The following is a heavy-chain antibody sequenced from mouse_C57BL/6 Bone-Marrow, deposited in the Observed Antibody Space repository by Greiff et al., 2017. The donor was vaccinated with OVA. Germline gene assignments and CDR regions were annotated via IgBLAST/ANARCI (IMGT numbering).Heavy chain of an antibody. D-gene: IGHD4-1*01. J-gene: IGHJ3*01. CDR1: GYTFTSYW. V-gene: IGHV1-69*01. CDR3: SRDWDAWFAY. Sequence: VQLQQPGAELVMPGASVKLSCKASGYTFTSYWMHWVKQRPGQGLEWIGEIDPSDSYTNYNQKFKGKSTLTVDKSSSTAYMQLSSLTSEDSAVYYCSRDWDAWFAYWGRGTLVTVSA. CDR2: IDPSDSYT.